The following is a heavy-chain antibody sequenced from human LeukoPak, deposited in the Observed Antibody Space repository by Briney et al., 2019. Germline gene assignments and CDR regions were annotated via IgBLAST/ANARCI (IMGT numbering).Heavy chain of an antibody. CDR3: AKDLRSTTGL. CDR2: IHNDGINK. V-gene: IGHV3-30*02. Sequence: GGSLRLSCAASGFTFSSYEMNWVRQAPGRGLEWVALIHNDGINKYYADSVKGRFTISRDNSKNTLYMQMNSLRVEDTAVYYCAKDLRSTTGLWGQGTLVTVSS. J-gene: IGHJ4*02. CDR1: GFTFSSYE. D-gene: IGHD4-17*01.